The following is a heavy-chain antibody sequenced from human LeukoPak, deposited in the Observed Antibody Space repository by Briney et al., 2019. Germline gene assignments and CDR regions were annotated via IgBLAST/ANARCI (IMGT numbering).Heavy chain of an antibody. CDR1: GFTLTNYG. J-gene: IGHJ4*02. Sequence: PGGSLRLSCGVSGFTLTNYGMHWVRQAPGKGLEWVAVLSHDGNFIDYAASVKGRFIISRDTSTNTLFLQMSSLRAEDTAVYCCARDVDLYLDFWGQGTLATVSS. CDR3: ARDVDLYLDF. D-gene: IGHD2-21*01. V-gene: IGHV3-33*02. CDR2: LSHDGNFI.